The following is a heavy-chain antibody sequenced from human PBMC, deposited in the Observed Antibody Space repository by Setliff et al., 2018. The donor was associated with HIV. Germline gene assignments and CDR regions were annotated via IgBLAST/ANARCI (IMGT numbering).Heavy chain of an antibody. J-gene: IGHJ4*02. CDR2: LYYDGNT. CDR3: ARETIRSGHPSEAGFDF. Sequence: SETLSLTCTVSAYSIRNGYYWGWIRRSPGKGLEWIGTLYYDGNTYYNPSLKSRLTMSVDTSKNQFSLNLNSVTAADTAVYYCARETIRSGHPSEAGFDFWGQGALVTVSS. V-gene: IGHV4-38-2*02. CDR1: AYSIRNGYY. D-gene: IGHD6-19*01.